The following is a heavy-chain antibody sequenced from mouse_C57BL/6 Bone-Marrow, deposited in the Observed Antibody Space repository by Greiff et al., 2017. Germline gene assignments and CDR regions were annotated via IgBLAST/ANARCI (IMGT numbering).Heavy chain of an antibody. D-gene: IGHD2-4*01. V-gene: IGHV1-9*01. J-gene: IGHJ3*01. CDR3: ASSSIYYDYDEGWFAY. Sequence: QVQLKESGAELMKPGASVKLSCKATGYTFTGYWIEWVKQRPGHGLEWIGEILPGSGSTNYNEKFKGKATFTADTSSNTAYMQLSSLTTEGTAIYYCASSSIYYDYDEGWFAYWGQGTLVTVSA. CDR1: GYTFTGYW. CDR2: ILPGSGST.